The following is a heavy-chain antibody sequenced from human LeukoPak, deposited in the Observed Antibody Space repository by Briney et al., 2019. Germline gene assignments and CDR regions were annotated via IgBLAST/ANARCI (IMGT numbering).Heavy chain of an antibody. CDR2: IYHSGST. V-gene: IGHV4-4*02. CDR1: GGSISSSNW. CDR3: AREGLNDCSNPTDAFDI. J-gene: IGHJ3*02. D-gene: IGHD4-11*01. Sequence: SGTLSLTCAVSGGSISSSNWWSWVRQPPGKGLEWIGEIYHSGSTNYNPSLKSRVTISVDKSKNQFSLQLSSVTAADTALYYCAREGLNDCSNPTDAFDIWGQGTMVTVSS.